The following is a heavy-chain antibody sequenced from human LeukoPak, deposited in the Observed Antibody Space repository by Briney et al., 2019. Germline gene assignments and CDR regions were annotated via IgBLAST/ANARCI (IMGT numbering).Heavy chain of an antibody. Sequence: GGSLRLSCAASGFTFSSYAMHWVRQAAGKGLEWVAVISYEGTNKYYADSVKGRFTISRDNSKNTLYVQMNSLRVEDTAVYYCARDCFPWEWLPSGYMDVWGKGTTVSVSS. J-gene: IGHJ6*03. CDR1: GFTFSSYA. CDR2: ISYEGTNK. V-gene: IGHV3-30-3*01. D-gene: IGHD3-3*01. CDR3: ARDCFPWEWLPSGYMDV.